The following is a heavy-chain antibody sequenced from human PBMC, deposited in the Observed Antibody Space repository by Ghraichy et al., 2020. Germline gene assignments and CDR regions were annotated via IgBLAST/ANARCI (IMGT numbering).Heavy chain of an antibody. CDR3: ARDIVVVVAATPDYGMDV. J-gene: IGHJ6*02. D-gene: IGHD2-15*01. CDR2: IIPILGIA. CDR1: GGTFSSYA. V-gene: IGHV1-69*04. Sequence: SVKVSCKASGGTFSSYAISWVRQAPGQGLEWMGRIIPILGIANYAQKFQGRVTITADKSTSTAYMELSSLRSEDTAVYYCARDIVVVVAATPDYGMDVWGQGTTVTVSS.